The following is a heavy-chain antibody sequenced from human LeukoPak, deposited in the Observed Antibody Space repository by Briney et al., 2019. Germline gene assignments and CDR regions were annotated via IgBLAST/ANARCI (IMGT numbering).Heavy chain of an antibody. Sequence: ASVKVSCKASRYTFTSYDINWVRQATGQGLEWMGIINPSGGSTSYAQKFQGRVTMTRDTSTSTVYMELSSLRSEDTAVYYCARQGVHPDYWGQGTLVTVSS. CDR2: INPSGGST. J-gene: IGHJ4*02. CDR1: RYTFTSYD. D-gene: IGHD3-10*01. CDR3: ARQGVHPDY. V-gene: IGHV1-46*01.